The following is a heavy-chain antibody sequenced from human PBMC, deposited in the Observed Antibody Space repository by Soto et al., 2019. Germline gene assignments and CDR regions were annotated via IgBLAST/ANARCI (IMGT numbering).Heavy chain of an antibody. D-gene: IGHD3-3*01. CDR1: GYTFTSYG. CDR2: ISAYNGNT. Sequence: ASVKVSSKASGYTFTSYGISWERQAPGQGLEWMGWISAYNGNTNYAQKLQGRVTMTTDTSTSTAYMELRSLRSDDTAVYYCARERVVTVPLDYWGQGTLVTVSS. CDR3: ARERVVTVPLDY. J-gene: IGHJ4*02. V-gene: IGHV1-18*04.